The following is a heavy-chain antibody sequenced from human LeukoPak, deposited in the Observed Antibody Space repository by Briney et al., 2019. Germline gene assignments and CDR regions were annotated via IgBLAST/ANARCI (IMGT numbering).Heavy chain of an antibody. Sequence: GSLRLSCAASGFTFSNAWMSWVRPAPGKGLEWVGRIKSKTDGGTTDYAAPVKGRFTISRDDSKNTLYLQMNSLKTEDTAVYYCTTFLSPYYYYGMDVWGQGTTVTVSS. CDR3: TTFLSPYYYYGMDV. CDR1: GFTFSNAW. CDR2: IKSKTDGGTT. J-gene: IGHJ6*02. V-gene: IGHV3-15*01.